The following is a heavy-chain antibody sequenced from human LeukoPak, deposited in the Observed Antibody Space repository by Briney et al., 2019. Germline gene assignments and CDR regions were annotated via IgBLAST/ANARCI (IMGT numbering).Heavy chain of an antibody. V-gene: IGHV4-4*09. Sequence: SETLSLTCTVSGGSISSYYWSWIRQPPGKGLEWIGYIYTSGSTNYHPSLKSRVTISVDTSKNQFSLKLSSVTAADTAVYYCARHAETKYGDLPFDYWGQGTLVTVSS. D-gene: IGHD4-17*01. J-gene: IGHJ4*02. CDR2: IYTSGST. CDR1: GGSISSYY. CDR3: ARHAETKYGDLPFDY.